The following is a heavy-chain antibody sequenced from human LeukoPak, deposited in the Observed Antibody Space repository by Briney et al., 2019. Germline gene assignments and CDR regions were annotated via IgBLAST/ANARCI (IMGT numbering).Heavy chain of an antibody. Sequence: GGSLRLSCAASGFTFSSYSMNWVRQAPGKGLEWVSGISWNSGSIEYEDTVKGRFTISRDNAKNSLHLQMNSLRPEDTALYYCAKDRGPTATTSSYMDVWGKGTTVTVSS. D-gene: IGHD5-24*01. CDR2: ISWNSGSI. V-gene: IGHV3-9*01. J-gene: IGHJ6*03. CDR1: GFTFSSYS. CDR3: AKDRGPTATTSSYMDV.